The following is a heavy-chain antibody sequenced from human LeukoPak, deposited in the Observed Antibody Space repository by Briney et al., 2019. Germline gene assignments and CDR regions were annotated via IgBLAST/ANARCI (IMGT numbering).Heavy chain of an antibody. CDR1: GFTFSSYG. V-gene: IGHV3-30*03. Sequence: GRSLRLSCAASGFTFSSYGMHWVRQAPGKGLEWVAVISYDGSNKYYADSVKGRFTISRDNSKNTLYLQMNSLRVEDTAVYYCARHVVAVGFDYWGQGTLVTVSS. D-gene: IGHD3-22*01. CDR3: ARHVVAVGFDY. J-gene: IGHJ4*02. CDR2: ISYDGSNK.